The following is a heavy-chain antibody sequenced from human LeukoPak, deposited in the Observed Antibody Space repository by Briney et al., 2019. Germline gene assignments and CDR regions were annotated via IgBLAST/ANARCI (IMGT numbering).Heavy chain of an antibody. V-gene: IGHV1-2*02. CDR2: INPNSGGT. D-gene: IGHD6-13*01. CDR3: ARLGAAAGTYYYYMDV. CDR1: GYTFTGYY. Sequence: PGGSLRLSCAASGYTFTGYYMHWVRQAPGQGLEWMGWINPNSGGTNYAQKFQGRVTMTRDTSISTAYMELSRLRSDDTAVYYCARLGAAAGTYYYYMDVWGKGTTVTVSS. J-gene: IGHJ6*03.